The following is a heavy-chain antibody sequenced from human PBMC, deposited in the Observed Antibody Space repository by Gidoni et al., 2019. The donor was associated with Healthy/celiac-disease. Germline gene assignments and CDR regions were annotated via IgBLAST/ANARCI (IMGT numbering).Heavy chain of an antibody. CDR1: GFPFSSYA. J-gene: IGHJ1*01. D-gene: IGHD3-3*01. CDR3: ARVFRSEWLFGGYFQH. Sequence: QVQLVESGGGVVQPGRSLRLSCAASGFPFSSYAMHWVRQAPGKGLEWVAVISYDGSNKYYADSVKGRFTISRDNSKNTLYLQMNSLRAEDTAVYYCARVFRSEWLFGGYFQHWGQGTLVTVSS. V-gene: IGHV3-30*04. CDR2: ISYDGSNK.